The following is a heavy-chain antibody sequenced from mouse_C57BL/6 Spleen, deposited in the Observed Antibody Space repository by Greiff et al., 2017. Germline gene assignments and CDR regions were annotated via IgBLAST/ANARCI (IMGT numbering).Heavy chain of an antibody. CDR3: ARGWDDWYFDV. CDR1: GYSITSGYY. V-gene: IGHV3-6*01. D-gene: IGHD4-1*01. CDR2: ISYDGSN. J-gene: IGHJ1*03. Sequence: ESGPGLVKPSQSLSLTCSVTGYSITSGYYWNWIRQFPGNKLEWMGYISYDGSNNYNPSLKNRISITRDTSKNQFFLKLNSVTTEDTATYYCARGWDDWYFDVWGTGTTVTVSS.